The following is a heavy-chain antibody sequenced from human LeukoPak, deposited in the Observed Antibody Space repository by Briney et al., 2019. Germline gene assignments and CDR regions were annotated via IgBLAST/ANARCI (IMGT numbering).Heavy chain of an antibody. CDR2: IKQDGSEK. V-gene: IGHV3-7*01. Sequence: GGSLRLSCAASGLTFSSYWMSWVRQAPGKGLEWVANIKQDGSEKYYVDSLKGQFTISRDNAKNSLYLQMNSLTADDTAMYYCARSLRVAVAASYWGQGTLVTVSS. J-gene: IGHJ4*02. D-gene: IGHD6-19*01. CDR1: GLTFSSYW. CDR3: ARSLRVAVAASY.